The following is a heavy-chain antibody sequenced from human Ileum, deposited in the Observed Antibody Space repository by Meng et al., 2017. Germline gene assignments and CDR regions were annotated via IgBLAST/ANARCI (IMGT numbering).Heavy chain of an antibody. CDR2: VYHSGST. D-gene: IGHD3-10*02. Sequence: QGQLQGSGPGLVKPSVTLSLTCAVSGGSIESNNWWTWIRQPPGQGLEWIGEVYHSGSTHYNPSLQSRVTISIDNSKNRFSLSLNSVTAADTAIYYCARADYVRYFDLWGRGTLVTVSS. CDR3: ARADYVRYFDL. CDR1: GGSIESNNW. J-gene: IGHJ2*01. V-gene: IGHV4-4*02.